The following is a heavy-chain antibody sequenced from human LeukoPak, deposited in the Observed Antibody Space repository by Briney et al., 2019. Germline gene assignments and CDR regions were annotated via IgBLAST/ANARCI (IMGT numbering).Heavy chain of an antibody. D-gene: IGHD3-3*01. V-gene: IGHV3-7*01. Sequence: GGSLRLSCAASGLIFRNYWISWLRQAPGKGLEWVANIKQDGSERYYVDSAKGRFTISRDNAKDSLYLQMNSLRAEDTGVYYCVRGHTILAYWGQGTLVTVSS. CDR1: GLIFRNYW. J-gene: IGHJ4*02. CDR3: VRGHTILAY. CDR2: IKQDGSER.